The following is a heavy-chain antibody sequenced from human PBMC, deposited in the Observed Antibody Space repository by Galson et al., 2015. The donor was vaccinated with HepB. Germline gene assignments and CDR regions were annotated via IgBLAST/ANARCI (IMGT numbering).Heavy chain of an antibody. CDR2: TYYRSKWYN. D-gene: IGHD2-2*01. J-gene: IGHJ3*02. V-gene: IGHV6-1*01. CDR1: GDSVSSNSAA. Sequence: CAISGDSVSSNSAAWNWIRQSPSRGLEWLGRTYYRSKWYNDYAVSVKSRITINPDTSKNQFSLQLNSVTPEDTAVYYCARDGCSSTSCYGAFDIWGQGTMVTVSS. CDR3: ARDGCSSTSCYGAFDI.